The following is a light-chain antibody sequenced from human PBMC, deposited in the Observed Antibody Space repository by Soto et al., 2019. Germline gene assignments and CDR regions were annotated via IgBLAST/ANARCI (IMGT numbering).Light chain of an antibody. CDR2: EAS. J-gene: IGKJ1*01. V-gene: IGKV1-5*01. CDR1: QSVDNW. Sequence: IQLTQSPSTLSASVGDRVTITCRASQSVDNWLAWYQQKPGRAPNLLIYEASNLETGVPSRFSGSGFGTEFTLTIGSLKPDDFATYYCQQYRSFPWAFGQGTKVEVK. CDR3: QQYRSFPWA.